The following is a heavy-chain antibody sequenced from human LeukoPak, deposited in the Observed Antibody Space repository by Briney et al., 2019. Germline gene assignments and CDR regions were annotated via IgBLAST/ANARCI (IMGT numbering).Heavy chain of an antibody. D-gene: IGHD6-19*01. V-gene: IGHV3-21*01. CDR2: ISSSSSYI. CDR3: ARGPPPGHSSGWYTFDY. Sequence: AGGSLRLSCAASGFTFSTYSMNWVRQAPGKGLEWVSSISSSSSYIYYADSVKGRFTISRDNAKKSLYLQMNSLRAEDTAVYHCARGPPPGHSSGWYTFDYWGQGTLVTVSS. J-gene: IGHJ4*02. CDR1: GFTFSTYS.